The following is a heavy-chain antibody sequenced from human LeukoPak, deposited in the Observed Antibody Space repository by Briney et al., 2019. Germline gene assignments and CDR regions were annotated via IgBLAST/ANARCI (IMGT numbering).Heavy chain of an antibody. Sequence: GRSLRLSCAASGFTFTNYALHWVRQAPGKGLEYVSAISTSGSTTYYANSVKGRFTISRDNSNNTLYLQMGSLRVEDMAVYYCARAVRGVASVDYWGQGTLVTVSS. CDR2: ISTSGSTT. CDR1: GFTFTNYA. V-gene: IGHV3-64*01. D-gene: IGHD3-10*01. J-gene: IGHJ4*02. CDR3: ARAVRGVASVDY.